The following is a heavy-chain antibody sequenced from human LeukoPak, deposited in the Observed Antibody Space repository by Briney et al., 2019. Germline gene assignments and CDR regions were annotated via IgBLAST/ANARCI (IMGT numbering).Heavy chain of an antibody. CDR2: INHSGRT. Sequence: SETLSLTCAVYGGSFSGYYWSWIRQPPGKGLEWIGEINHSGRTNYNPSLKSRVTISVDTSKNQFSLKLSSVTAADTAVYYCARGSRNSGSTHDFDYWGQGTLVTVSS. D-gene: IGHD3-10*01. CDR1: GGSFSGYY. J-gene: IGHJ4*02. CDR3: ARGSRNSGSTHDFDY. V-gene: IGHV4-34*01.